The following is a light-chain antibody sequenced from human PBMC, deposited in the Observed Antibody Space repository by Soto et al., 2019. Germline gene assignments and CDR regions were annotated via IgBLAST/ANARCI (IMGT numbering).Light chain of an antibody. CDR2: GAS. CDR3: QQYDTSPT. J-gene: IGKJ2*01. V-gene: IGKV3-20*01. CDR1: QSVSRNY. Sequence: EVVLTQSPVTLSLSPRERATLSCRASQSVSRNYLAWYQKKPGQAPRLLIYGASTRATAIPDRFSGSGSGTDFTLTVSRLEPEDFAVYYCQQYDTSPTFGQGTKVDIK.